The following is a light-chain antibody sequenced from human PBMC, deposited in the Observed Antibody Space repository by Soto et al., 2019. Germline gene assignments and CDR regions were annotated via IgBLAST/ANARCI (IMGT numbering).Light chain of an antibody. CDR3: QSYDSSNQGV. CDR1: SGSIASNY. J-gene: IGLJ3*02. CDR2: EDN. V-gene: IGLV6-57*01. Sequence: NFMLTQPHSASASPGQTVTISCTRSSGSIASNYVQWYQQRPGSSPTIVMYEDNQRPSGVPARFSGSIDSSSNSASLTISGLKTEDEADYYCQSYDSSNQGVFGGGTKLTVL.